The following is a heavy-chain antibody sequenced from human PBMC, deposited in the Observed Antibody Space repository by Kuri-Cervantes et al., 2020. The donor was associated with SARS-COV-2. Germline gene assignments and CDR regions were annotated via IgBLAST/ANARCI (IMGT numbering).Heavy chain of an antibody. CDR2: IIPIFGTA. J-gene: IGHJ3*02. CDR3: ARVHNWNYGGYAFDI. CDR1: GYTFTSYG. V-gene: IGHV1-69*05. Sequence: SVKVSCKASGYTFTSYGISWVRQAPGQGLEWMGGIIPIFGTANYAQKFQGRVTITTDESTSTAYMELSSLRSEDTAVYYCARVHNWNYGGYAFDIWGQGTMVTVSS. D-gene: IGHD1-7*01.